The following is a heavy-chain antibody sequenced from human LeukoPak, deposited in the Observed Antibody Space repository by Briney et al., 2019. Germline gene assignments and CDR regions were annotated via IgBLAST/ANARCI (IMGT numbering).Heavy chain of an antibody. J-gene: IGHJ4*02. CDR2: LNPSGSA. CDR3: ARDAIYYVSGIHYNDY. CDR1: GYTFTSFY. Sequence: ASVKVSCKASGYTFTSFYMHWVRQAPGQGLEWMGILNPSGSATYAQNFQGRVTMTRDTSTSPVYMELSSLRSEDTAVYYCARDAIYYVSGIHYNDYWGQGTLVTVSS. D-gene: IGHD3-10*01. V-gene: IGHV1-46*01.